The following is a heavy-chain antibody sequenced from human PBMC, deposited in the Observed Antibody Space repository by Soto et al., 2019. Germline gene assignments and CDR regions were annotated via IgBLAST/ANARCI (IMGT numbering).Heavy chain of an antibody. CDR2: IVAGSGNT. V-gene: IGHV1-58*02. CDR3: AARTGLRYFDWNSAGYAFRF. Sequence: QMQVVQSGPEVKKPGTSVRVSCKTSGFTFSSSTMQWVRQARGQRLEWIGWIVAGSGNTNYAQKFQERVTITRDMSTNTAYMELSSLSSEATALYYCAARTGLRYFDWNSAGYAFRFWGQGTMVTVSS. D-gene: IGHD3-9*01. J-gene: IGHJ3*01. CDR1: GFTFSSST.